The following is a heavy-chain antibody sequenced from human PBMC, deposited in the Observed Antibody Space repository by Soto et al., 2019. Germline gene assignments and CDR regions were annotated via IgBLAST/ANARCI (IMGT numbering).Heavy chain of an antibody. V-gene: IGHV1-8*01. CDR1: GYTFTSYD. CDR2: MNPNSGNT. Sequence: ASVKVSCKASGYTFTSYDINWVRQATGQGLEWMGWMNPNSGNTGYAQKFQGRVTMTRNTSISTAYMELSSLRSEDTAVYYCARKYYDFWSGYYSGYYYYGMDVWGQGTTVTVSS. CDR3: ARKYYDFWSGYYSGYYYYGMDV. J-gene: IGHJ6*02. D-gene: IGHD3-3*01.